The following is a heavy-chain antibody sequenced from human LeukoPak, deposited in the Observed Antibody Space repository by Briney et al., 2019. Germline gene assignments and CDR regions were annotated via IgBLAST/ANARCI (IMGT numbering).Heavy chain of an antibody. D-gene: IGHD2-15*01. Sequence: SETLSLTCAVYGGSFSGYYWSWIRQPPGKGLEWIGEINHSGSTNYNPSLKSQVTISVDTSKNQFSLKLSSVTAADTAVYYCARGYCSGGSCYSGMCFDYWGQGTLVTVSS. CDR2: INHSGST. J-gene: IGHJ4*02. CDR3: ARGYCSGGSCYSGMCFDY. CDR1: GGSFSGYY. V-gene: IGHV4-34*01.